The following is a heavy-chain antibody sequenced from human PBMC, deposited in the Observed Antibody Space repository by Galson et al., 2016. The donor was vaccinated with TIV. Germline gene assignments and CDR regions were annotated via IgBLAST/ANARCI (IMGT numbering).Heavy chain of an antibody. Sequence: SVKVSCKAAGYTFTIYPIHWMRQAPGQRLEWLGWINTGNADTKYSQKVQGRVTFLRDTSARTAYMELSSLRPEDTAVYYCARPPDGGDDCYKYDLGGPGTLVTVSS. J-gene: IGHJ4*02. CDR1: GYTFTIYP. D-gene: IGHD2-21*01. V-gene: IGHV1-3*04. CDR2: INTGNADT. CDR3: ARPPDGGDDCYKYDL.